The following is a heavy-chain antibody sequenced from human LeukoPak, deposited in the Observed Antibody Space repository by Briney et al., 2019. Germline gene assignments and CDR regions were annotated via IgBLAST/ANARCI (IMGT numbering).Heavy chain of an antibody. J-gene: IGHJ5*02. Sequence: PGASVKVSCKASGYTFTSYDINWVRQAPGQGLEWMGWINPNSGGTNYAQKFQGRVTMTRDTSISTAYMELSRLRSDDTAVYYCAREHQAAIEDWFDPWGQGTLVTVSS. D-gene: IGHD2-2*02. CDR1: GYTFTSYD. V-gene: IGHV1-2*02. CDR3: AREHQAAIEDWFDP. CDR2: INPNSGGT.